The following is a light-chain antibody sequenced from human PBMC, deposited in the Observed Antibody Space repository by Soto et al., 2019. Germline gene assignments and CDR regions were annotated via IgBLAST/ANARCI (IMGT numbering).Light chain of an antibody. CDR1: QSVSSSY. Sequence: EIVLAQSPGTLSLTPGERATLSCRASQSVSSSYLAWYQQKPGQAPRLLIYGASSRATGIPDRFSGSGSGTDFTLTISRLEPEDFVLYYCQQYDSSFPAFDQGSKVDIK. CDR2: GAS. CDR3: QQYDSSFPA. J-gene: IGKJ1*01. V-gene: IGKV3-20*01.